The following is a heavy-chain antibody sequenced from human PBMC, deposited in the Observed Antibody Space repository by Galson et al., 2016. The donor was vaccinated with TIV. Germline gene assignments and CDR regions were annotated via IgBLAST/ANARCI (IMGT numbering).Heavy chain of an antibody. CDR2: INPNSGGT. Sequence: SVKVSCKASGYTFTGYFMHWVRQAPGQALKWMGWINPNSGGTNYAQKFQGRVTVTRDTSISTAYMELTSLISDDTDMYFCARAPTLIVATIYWYFDLWGRGTLVTVSS. CDR3: ARAPTLIVATIYWYFDL. D-gene: IGHD5-12*01. CDR1: GYTFTGYF. J-gene: IGHJ2*01. V-gene: IGHV1-2*02.